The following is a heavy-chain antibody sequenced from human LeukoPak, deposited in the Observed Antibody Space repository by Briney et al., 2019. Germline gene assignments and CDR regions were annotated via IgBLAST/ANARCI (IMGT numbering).Heavy chain of an antibody. CDR3: ASQVDWLLNYYYGMDV. J-gene: IGHJ6*02. D-gene: IGHD3-9*01. V-gene: IGHV3-23*01. Sequence: GGSLRLSCAASGFTFSSYAMSWVRQAPGKGLGWVSAISGNGGSTYYADSVKGRFTISRDNSKNTLYLQMNSLRAEDTAVYYCASQVDWLLNYYYGMDVWGQGTTVTVSS. CDR1: GFTFSSYA. CDR2: ISGNGGST.